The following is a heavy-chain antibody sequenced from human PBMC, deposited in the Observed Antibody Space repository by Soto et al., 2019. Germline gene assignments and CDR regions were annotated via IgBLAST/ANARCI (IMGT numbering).Heavy chain of an antibody. Sequence: PSETLSLTCTVSGGSFTSGGYFWSWIRQPPGKGLEWIGYIFYSGSPYYNPSLRSRVTLSVDPSKSQFSLNVSSVTAADTAVYFCARWRRYGSVGFDPCGQGTLVTVSS. V-gene: IGHV4-30-4*01. CDR2: IFYSGSP. J-gene: IGHJ5*02. CDR3: ARWRRYGSVGFDP. D-gene: IGHD3-10*01. CDR1: GGSFTSGGYF.